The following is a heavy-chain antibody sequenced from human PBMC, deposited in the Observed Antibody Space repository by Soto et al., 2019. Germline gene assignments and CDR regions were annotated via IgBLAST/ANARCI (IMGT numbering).Heavy chain of an antibody. J-gene: IGHJ4*02. CDR2: IYYSGST. CDR1: GGSISISSYY. V-gene: IGHV4-39*02. Sequence: SETLSLTFTVSGGSISISSYYWGLIRQPQGKGLEWIGSIYYSGSTYYNKYLKSRVTISVDTSKKKLSLKLSSVTAAETAVYYCARESSRKTGFDYWGQGTLVTVSS. CDR3: ARESSRKTGFDY. D-gene: IGHD6-13*01.